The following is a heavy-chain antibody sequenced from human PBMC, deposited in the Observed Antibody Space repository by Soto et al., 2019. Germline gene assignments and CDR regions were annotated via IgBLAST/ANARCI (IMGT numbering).Heavy chain of an antibody. Sequence: GGSLRLSCAASGFTFNSFAMNWVRQAPGKGLEWISLISDSGGSTYYGDSVKGRFTISRDNSRNTLYLLMNSLRAEDTAVYYCAKDAYPTLSTVTTNYFDSWGQGTLVTVSS. D-gene: IGHD4-17*01. J-gene: IGHJ4*02. CDR1: GFTFNSFA. CDR2: ISDSGGST. V-gene: IGHV3-23*01. CDR3: AKDAYPTLSTVTTNYFDS.